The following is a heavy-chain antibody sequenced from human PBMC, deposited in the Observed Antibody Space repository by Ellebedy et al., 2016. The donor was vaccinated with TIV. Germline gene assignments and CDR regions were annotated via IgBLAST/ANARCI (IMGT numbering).Heavy chain of an antibody. V-gene: IGHV3-33*01. CDR3: ARDRGITGTGAFDY. J-gene: IGHJ4*02. D-gene: IGHD1-20*01. CDR1: GFTFSNFG. CDR2: IWYDGSNK. Sequence: GESLKISCATSGFTFSNFGMHWVRQAPGKGLEWVAVIWYDGSNKYYAGSVKGRFTISRDNSKNTLYLQMNSLRAEDTAVYYCARDRGITGTGAFDYWGQGTLVTVSS.